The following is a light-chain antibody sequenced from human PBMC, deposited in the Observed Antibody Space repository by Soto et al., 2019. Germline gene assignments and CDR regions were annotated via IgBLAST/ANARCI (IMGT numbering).Light chain of an antibody. Sequence: DIQMTQSPSFLSASVGDRVTITCRASQSISSHLNWYKQKPGKAPKILIYDASSSEGGVPSMCSGSGARTEFTLTSSSLQPDDVATYYCQQYNSHGTFGQGTKV. CDR1: QSISSH. J-gene: IGKJ1*01. CDR3: QQYNSHGT. CDR2: DAS. V-gene: IGKV1-5*01.